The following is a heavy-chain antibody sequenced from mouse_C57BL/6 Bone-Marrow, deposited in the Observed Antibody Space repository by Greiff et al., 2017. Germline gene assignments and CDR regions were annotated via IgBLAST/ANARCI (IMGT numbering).Heavy chain of an antibody. CDR1: GYTFTTYP. V-gene: IGHV1-47*01. D-gene: IGHD1-1*01. CDR2: FHPYNDDT. CDR3: ARGIYYYGSSFWYFDV. J-gene: IGHJ1*03. Sequence: QVQLKESGAELVKPGASVKMSCKASGYTFTTYPIEWMKQNHGKSLEWIGNFHPYNDDTKYNEKFKGKATLTVEKSSSTVYLELSRLTSDDSAVYYCARGIYYYGSSFWYFDVWGTGTTVTVSS.